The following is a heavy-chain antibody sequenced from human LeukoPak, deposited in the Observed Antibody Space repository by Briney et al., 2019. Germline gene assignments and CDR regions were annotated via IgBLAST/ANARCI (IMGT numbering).Heavy chain of an antibody. CDR2: IYHSGST. CDR3: ARGGSYGAYLDY. V-gene: IGHV4-4*02. D-gene: IGHD1-26*01. Sequence: SETLSLTCAVSGGSISANKWWTWVRQPPGKGLEWIGEIYHSGSTNYNPSLKSRVTISVDKSNNQFSLKLSSVTAADTAVYYCARGGSYGAYLDYWGQGALVIVSS. CDR1: GGSISANKW. J-gene: IGHJ4*02.